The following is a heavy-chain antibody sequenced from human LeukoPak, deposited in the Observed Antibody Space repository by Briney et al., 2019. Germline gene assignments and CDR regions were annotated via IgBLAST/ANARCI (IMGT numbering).Heavy chain of an antibody. CDR2: ISGSGGST. D-gene: IGHD3-22*01. CDR1: GFTFTNYA. CDR3: AEEGYYYDNSVIDS. J-gene: IGHJ4*02. Sequence: PGGSLRLSCAASGFTFTNYAMSWVRQAPGKGLEWVSGISGSGGSTYYPDSVKGRFTVSRDNSKKMLYLHMNSLSAEDTALYYCAEEGYYYDNSVIDSWGQGTLVSVSS. V-gene: IGHV3-23*01.